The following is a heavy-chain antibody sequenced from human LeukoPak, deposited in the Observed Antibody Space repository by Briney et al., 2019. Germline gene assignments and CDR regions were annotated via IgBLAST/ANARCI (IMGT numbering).Heavy chain of an antibody. Sequence: GESLKISCKGSWYTFPRYWIGWVRQRPGKGLELMGIIYPGDSETRYSPSFQGQVTISADKSLSTAYLQWNSLKASDTAMYYCARHYGPRGYAEYWGQGTLVTVSS. V-gene: IGHV5-51*01. J-gene: IGHJ1*01. CDR3: ARHYGPRGYAEY. D-gene: IGHD3-22*01. CDR1: WYTFPRYW. CDR2: IYPGDSET.